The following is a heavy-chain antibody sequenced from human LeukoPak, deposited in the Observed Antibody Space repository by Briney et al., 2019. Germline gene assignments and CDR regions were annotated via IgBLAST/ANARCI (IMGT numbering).Heavy chain of an antibody. CDR3: ARLIINHVGDYYDSSNADY. Sequence: GGSLRLSCAASGFTFSSYEMNWVRQAPGKGLEWVSYISSSGSTIYYADSVKGRFTISRDNSKNTLYLQMNSLRAEDTAVYYCARLIINHVGDYYDSSNADYWGQGTLVTVSS. CDR1: GFTFSSYE. CDR2: ISSSGSTI. J-gene: IGHJ4*02. V-gene: IGHV3-48*03. D-gene: IGHD3-22*01.